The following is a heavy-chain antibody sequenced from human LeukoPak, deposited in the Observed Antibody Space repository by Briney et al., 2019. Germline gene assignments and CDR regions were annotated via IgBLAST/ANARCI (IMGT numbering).Heavy chain of an antibody. D-gene: IGHD5-18*01. Sequence: GGSRRLSCAASGFTFRSYGMHWVRQAPGKRLEWVAAIYNDGSEKYYADSVKGRFTISRDNSKNTLYLQMNSLRAEDTAVYYCTRDNARGPGKASYGSDYWGQGTLVTVSS. J-gene: IGHJ4*02. CDR1: GFTFRSYG. CDR3: TRDNARGPGKASYGSDY. CDR2: IYNDGSEK. V-gene: IGHV3-33*01.